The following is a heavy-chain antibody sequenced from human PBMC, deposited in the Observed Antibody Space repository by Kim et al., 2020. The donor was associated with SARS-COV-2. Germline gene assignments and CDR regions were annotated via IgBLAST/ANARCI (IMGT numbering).Heavy chain of an antibody. D-gene: IGHD3-10*01. CDR3: ARDNVLLWFGESYGDWYFDL. V-gene: IGHV4-59*13. Sequence: SETLSLTCTVSGGSISSYYWSWIRQPPGKGLEWIGYIYYSGSTNYNPSLKSRVTISVDTSKNQFSLKLSSVTAADTAVYYCARDNVLLWFGESYGDWYFDLSGRGTLVTVSS. CDR1: GGSISSYY. J-gene: IGHJ2*01. CDR2: IYYSGST.